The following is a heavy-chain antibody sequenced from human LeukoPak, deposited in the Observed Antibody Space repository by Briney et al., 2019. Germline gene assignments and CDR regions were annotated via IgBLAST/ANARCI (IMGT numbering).Heavy chain of an antibody. J-gene: IGHJ4*02. Sequence: ASVKVSCKASGYTFTGYYMHWVRQAPGQGLEWMGWINPNSGGTNYAQKFQGRVTMTRDTSISTAYMEVSRLRTDDTAVYYCARGEHHSFPYFFHYWGQGTLVTVSS. CDR3: ARGEHHSFPYFFHY. CDR2: INPNSGGT. V-gene: IGHV1-2*02. CDR1: GYTFTGYY. D-gene: IGHD1-14*01.